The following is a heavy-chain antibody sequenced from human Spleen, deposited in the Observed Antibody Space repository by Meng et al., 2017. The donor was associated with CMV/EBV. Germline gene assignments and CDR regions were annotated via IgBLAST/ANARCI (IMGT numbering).Heavy chain of an antibody. CDR3: ARNGDAYSFDI. CDR1: GGSISSYY. J-gene: IGHJ3*02. D-gene: IGHD7-27*01. Sequence: SETLSLTCTVSGGSISSYYWSWVRQPPGKGLEWIGYITYSGSTNYNPSLKSRVTISLDTSKNQFSLKLSTVTAADTAVYYCARNGDAYSFDIWGQGTMVTVSS. V-gene: IGHV4-59*01. CDR2: ITYSGST.